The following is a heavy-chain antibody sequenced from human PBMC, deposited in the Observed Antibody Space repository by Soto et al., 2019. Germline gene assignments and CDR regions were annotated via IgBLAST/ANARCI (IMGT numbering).Heavy chain of an antibody. J-gene: IGHJ4*02. CDR2: MYHSSSTI. Sequence: PSETLSLTCAVSGGSISSGGYSWSWIRQPPGKGLEWIGYMYHSSSTIYYADSVKGRFTISRDNAKNSLYLQMNSLRDEDTAVYYCAWGEAAGPPAYGPFDYWGQGTLVTVSS. V-gene: IGHV3-48*02. CDR1: GGSISSGGYS. CDR3: AWGEAAGPPAYGPFDY. D-gene: IGHD6-13*01.